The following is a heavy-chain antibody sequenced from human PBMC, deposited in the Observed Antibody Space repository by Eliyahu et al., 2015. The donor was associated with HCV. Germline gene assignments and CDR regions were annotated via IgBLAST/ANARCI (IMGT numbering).Heavy chain of an antibody. J-gene: IGHJ4*02. CDR1: GFTFSSSW. V-gene: IGHV3-74*01. CDR2: INSDGGIT. Sequence: EVQLVESGGGLVQPGGSLXLSCAASGFTFSSSWMHWVRQVPGKGLVWVSRINSDGGITSYADSVKGRFTISRDNAKNTLYLKMNSLRAEDSAVYYCASEIRLGYWGQGTLVTVSS. CDR3: ASEIRLGY.